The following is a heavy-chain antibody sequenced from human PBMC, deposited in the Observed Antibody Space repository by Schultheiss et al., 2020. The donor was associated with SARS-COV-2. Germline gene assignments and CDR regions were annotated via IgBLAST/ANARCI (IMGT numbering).Heavy chain of an antibody. CDR1: GGSISSGSYY. CDR2: IYTSGST. CDR3: ARDPSPGRGRGGDWFDP. D-gene: IGHD3-10*01. V-gene: IGHV4-61*02. Sequence: SETLSLTCTVSGGSISSGSYYWSWIRQPAGKGLEWIGRIYTSGSTNYNPSLKSRVTMSVDTSKNQFSLKLSSVTAADPAVYYCARDPSPGRGRGGDWFDPRGQGNLGNV. J-gene: IGHJ5*01.